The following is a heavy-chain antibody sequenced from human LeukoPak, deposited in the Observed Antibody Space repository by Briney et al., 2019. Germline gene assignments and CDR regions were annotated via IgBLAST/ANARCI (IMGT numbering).Heavy chain of an antibody. D-gene: IGHD5-18*01. CDR1: GGSISSYY. V-gene: IGHV4-4*07. Sequence: SETLSLTCTVSGGSISSYYWSWIRQPAGKGLEWIGRIYTSGSTNYNPSLKSRVTISVDTSKDQFSLKLSSVTAADTAVYYCARGATCCGYSYGRNWFDPWGQGTLVTVSS. J-gene: IGHJ5*02. CDR2: IYTSGST. CDR3: ARGATCCGYSYGRNWFDP.